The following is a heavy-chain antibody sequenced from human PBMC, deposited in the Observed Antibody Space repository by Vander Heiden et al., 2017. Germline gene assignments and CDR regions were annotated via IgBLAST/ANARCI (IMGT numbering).Heavy chain of an antibody. J-gene: IGHJ4*02. CDR1: GFTFSSYA. Sequence: EVQLLESGGGLVQPGGSLRLSCAASGFTFSSYARSWVRQAPGKGLGWVSAISGSGGSTYYADSVKGRFTISRDNSKNTLYLQMNSLRAEDTAVYYCAKDKWVHSSGWYADYWGQGTLVTVSS. CDR2: ISGSGGST. V-gene: IGHV3-23*01. CDR3: AKDKWVHSSGWYADY. D-gene: IGHD6-19*01.